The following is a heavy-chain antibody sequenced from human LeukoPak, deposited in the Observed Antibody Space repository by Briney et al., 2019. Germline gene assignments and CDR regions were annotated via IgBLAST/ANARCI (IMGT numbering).Heavy chain of an antibody. J-gene: IGHJ4*02. CDR1: GGSISSGGYY. CDR2: IYHSGST. CDR3: ARHLRSIKVFDY. D-gene: IGHD5/OR15-5a*01. Sequence: PSETLSLTCTVSGGSISSGGYYWSWIRQPPGKGLEWIGYIYHSGSTYYNPSLKSRVTISVDRSKNQFSLKLSSVTAADTAVYYCARHLRSIKVFDYWGQGTLVTVSS. V-gene: IGHV4-30-2*01.